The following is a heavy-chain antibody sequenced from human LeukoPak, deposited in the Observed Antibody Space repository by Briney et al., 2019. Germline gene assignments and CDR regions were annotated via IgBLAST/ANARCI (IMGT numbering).Heavy chain of an antibody. CDR2: IYSGGST. D-gene: IGHD5-18*01. CDR1: GFTFNKYW. J-gene: IGHJ4*02. V-gene: IGHV3-66*01. Sequence: GGSLRLSCAASGFTFNKYWLHWVRQAPGKGLEWVSVIYSGGSTYYADSVKGRFTISRDNSKNTLYLQMNSLRAEDTAVYYCARAIPGYSYVLDYWGQGTLVTVSS. CDR3: ARAIPGYSYVLDY.